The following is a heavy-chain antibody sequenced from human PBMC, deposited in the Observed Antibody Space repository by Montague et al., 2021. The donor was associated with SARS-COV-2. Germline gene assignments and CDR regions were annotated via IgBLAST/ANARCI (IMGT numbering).Heavy chain of an antibody. V-gene: IGHV3-48*03. CDR1: GFTFSSSE. CDR2: ISSSGRTI. D-gene: IGHD3-22*01. Sequence: SLRLSCAASGFTFSSSEMNWVRQAPGKGLEWVSYISSSGRTIYYADSVKGRFTISRDNAKNSLYLQMNSLRAEDTAVYYCARSYYYDSNGYYPDAFDIWGQGTMVTVSS. J-gene: IGHJ3*02. CDR3: ARSYYYDSNGYYPDAFDI.